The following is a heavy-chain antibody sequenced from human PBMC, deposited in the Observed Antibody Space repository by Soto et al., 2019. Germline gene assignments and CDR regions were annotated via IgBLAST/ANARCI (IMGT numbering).Heavy chain of an antibody. Sequence: GASVKVSCKASGYTFTSYGISWVRQAPGQGLEWMGWISAYNGNTNYAQKLQGRVTMTTDTSTSTVYMELSSLRSEDTAVYYCARGLLGSGYGPSDYWGQGTLVTVSS. CDR1: GYTFTSYG. V-gene: IGHV1-18*01. D-gene: IGHD5-12*01. CDR3: ARGLLGSGYGPSDY. J-gene: IGHJ4*02. CDR2: ISAYNGNT.